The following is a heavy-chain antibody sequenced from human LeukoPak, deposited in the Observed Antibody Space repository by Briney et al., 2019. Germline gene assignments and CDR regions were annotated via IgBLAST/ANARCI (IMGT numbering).Heavy chain of an antibody. J-gene: IGHJ4*02. CDR2: IRGDGGST. D-gene: IGHD6-13*01. Sequence: PGRSLRLSCAASGFTFDDYAMHWVRQAPGKGREWVSVIRGDGGSTYYVDSVKGRFTISRDNSKNSLYLQMNSLRTEDTALYYCAKDIFRTHIAVTCTADFWGQGTLVTASS. CDR3: AKDIFRTHIAVTCTADF. CDR1: GFTFDDYA. V-gene: IGHV3-43*02.